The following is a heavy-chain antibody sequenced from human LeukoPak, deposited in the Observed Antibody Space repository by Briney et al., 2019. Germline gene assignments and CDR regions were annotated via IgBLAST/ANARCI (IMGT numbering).Heavy chain of an antibody. Sequence: SETLSLTCTVSGGSISSSSYYWGWIRQPPGKGLEWIGSIYYSGSTYYNPSLKSRVTISVDTSKNQFSLKLSSVTAADTAVYYCARHHYYGSGSYLDYWGQGTLVTVSS. CDR1: GGSISSSSYY. J-gene: IGHJ4*02. CDR3: ARHHYYGSGSYLDY. V-gene: IGHV4-39*01. D-gene: IGHD3-10*01. CDR2: IYYSGST.